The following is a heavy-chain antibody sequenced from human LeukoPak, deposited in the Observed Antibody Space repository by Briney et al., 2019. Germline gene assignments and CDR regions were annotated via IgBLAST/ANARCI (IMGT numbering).Heavy chain of an antibody. CDR1: GFTVSSNY. D-gene: IGHD3-10*01. Sequence: GGSLRLSCAASGFTVSSNYMSWVRQAPGKGLEWVSVIYSGGSTYYADSVKGRFTISRDNSKNTLYLQMNSLRAEDTAVYYCASLDGSGGLWYFDLWGRGTLVTVSS. CDR2: IYSGGST. V-gene: IGHV3-53*01. CDR3: ASLDGSGGLWYFDL. J-gene: IGHJ2*01.